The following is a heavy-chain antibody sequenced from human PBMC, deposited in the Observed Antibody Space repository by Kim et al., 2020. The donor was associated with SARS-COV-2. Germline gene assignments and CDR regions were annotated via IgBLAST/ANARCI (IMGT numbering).Heavy chain of an antibody. V-gene: IGHV3-23*01. Sequence: TYYTTHVKGRLPTSRYNSKNTRYLQMNSPRAEDTAVYYCAKGGGSFFDYWGQGTLVTVSS. D-gene: IGHD1-26*01. J-gene: IGHJ4*02. CDR2: T. CDR3: AKGGGSFFDY.